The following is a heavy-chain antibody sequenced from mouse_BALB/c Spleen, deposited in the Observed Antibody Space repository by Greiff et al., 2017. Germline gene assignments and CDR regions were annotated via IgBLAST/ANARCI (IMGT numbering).Heavy chain of an antibody. J-gene: IGHJ2*01. V-gene: IGHV3-6*02. D-gene: IGHD1-1*01. Sequence: VQLKESGPGLVKPSQSLSLTCSVTGYSITSGYYWNWIRQFPGNKLEWMGYISYDGSNNYNPSLKNRISITRDTSTNQFFLKLNSVTTEDTATYYCASSGYYGSSYVDYWGQGTTLTVSS. CDR3: ASSGYYGSSYVDY. CDR2: ISYDGSN. CDR1: GYSITSGYY.